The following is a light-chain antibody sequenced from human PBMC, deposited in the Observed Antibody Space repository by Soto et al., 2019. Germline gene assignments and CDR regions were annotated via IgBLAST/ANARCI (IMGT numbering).Light chain of an antibody. Sequence: DIVMTQSPDSLAVSLGERATINCKSSQSVLYSSHNKNYLARYQQQPGQRPKLLIYWASTRESGDPDRFSGSGSGTDFTLTISSLQAEDVAVYYCQQYYGTPPPVGGGTNVDIK. J-gene: IGKJ4*01. V-gene: IGKV4-1*01. CDR2: WAS. CDR1: QSVLYSSHNKNY. CDR3: QQYYGTPPP.